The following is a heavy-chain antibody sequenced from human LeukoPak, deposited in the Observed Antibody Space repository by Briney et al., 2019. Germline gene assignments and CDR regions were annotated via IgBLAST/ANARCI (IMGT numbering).Heavy chain of an antibody. CDR2: IHYSGII. J-gene: IGHJ4*02. Sequence: SETLSLTCSVSGASISSDYWSWFRQPPGEGLEWLGYIHYSGIIKFNPSLKGRLAISLDTSNNQFSLKLNSVTAADTAVYYCTKHAPSPYSGNHAYWGQGTLVAVSS. CDR3: TKHAPSPYSGNHAY. D-gene: IGHD4-11*01. V-gene: IGHV4-59*08. CDR1: GASISSDY.